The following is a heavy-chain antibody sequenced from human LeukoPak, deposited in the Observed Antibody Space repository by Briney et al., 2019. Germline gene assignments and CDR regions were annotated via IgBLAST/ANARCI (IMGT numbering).Heavy chain of an antibody. CDR2: MNPRDNT. CDR3: ARYTYGYGFDI. D-gene: IGHD3-10*01. V-gene: IGHV1-8*01. Sequence: GASVKVSCKASGYTSTSPDINWVRQAAGNRLEWLGWMNPRDNTGYAQKFQGRVTMTRDTSTNTAFMELSSLTSDDTAVYYCARYTYGYGFDIWGQGTMVTVSA. J-gene: IGHJ3*02. CDR1: GYTSTSPD.